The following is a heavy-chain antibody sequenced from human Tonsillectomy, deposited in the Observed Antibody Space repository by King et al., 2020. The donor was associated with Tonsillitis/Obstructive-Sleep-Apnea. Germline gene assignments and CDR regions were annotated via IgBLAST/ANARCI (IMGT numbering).Heavy chain of an antibody. Sequence: VQLQQWGAGLLKPSETLSLPCAVYGGSFSGYYWNWIRQPPGKGLEWIGEINHSGSTNYNPSLKSRVTISLDTSKNQFSLKLSSVTAADTAVYYCARQHIVVVVAADAFDIWGQGTMVTVSS. J-gene: IGHJ3*02. D-gene: IGHD2-15*01. CDR3: ARQHIVVVVAADAFDI. CDR2: INHSGST. V-gene: IGHV4-34*01. CDR1: GGSFSGYY.